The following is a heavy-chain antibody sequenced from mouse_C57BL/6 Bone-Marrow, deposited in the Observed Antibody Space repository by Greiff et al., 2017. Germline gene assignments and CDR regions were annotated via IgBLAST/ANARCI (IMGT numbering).Heavy chain of an antibody. CDR1: GFTFSSYA. V-gene: IGHV5-4*01. CDR3: ARAPLLGGGYFDY. CDR2: ISDGGSYT. J-gene: IGHJ2*01. D-gene: IGHD4-1*01. Sequence: EVQLVESGGGLVKPGGSLKLSCAASGFTFSSYAMSWVRQTPEKRLEWVATISDGGSYTYYPDNVKGRFTISRDNAKNNLYLQMSHLKSEDTAMYYCARAPLLGGGYFDYWGQGTTRTVSS.